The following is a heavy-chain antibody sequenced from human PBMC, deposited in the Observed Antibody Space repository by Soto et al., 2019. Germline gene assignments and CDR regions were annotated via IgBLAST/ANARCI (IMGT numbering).Heavy chain of an antibody. V-gene: IGHV3-23*01. Sequence: PGGSLRLCCAASGFTFSSYAMSGVRQAPGKGLEWVSAISGSGGSTYYADFVKGRFTISRDNSKNTLFLQMNSLRAEDTAIYYCAKEWSKRYFDYWGQGTLVTVSS. J-gene: IGHJ4*02. D-gene: IGHD2-8*01. CDR3: AKEWSKRYFDY. CDR2: ISGSGGST. CDR1: GFTFSSYA.